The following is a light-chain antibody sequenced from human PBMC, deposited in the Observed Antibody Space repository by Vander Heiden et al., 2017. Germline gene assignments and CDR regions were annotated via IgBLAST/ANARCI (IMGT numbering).Light chain of an antibody. CDR2: EAS. CDR3: QQRSNWPLT. J-gene: IGKJ4*01. CDR1: QSVSSS. V-gene: IGKV3-11*01. Sequence: EIVLTPSPATLSLSPGERAILSCRASQSVSSSLAWYQQKPGQAPRLLIYEASNRATGIPARFSGSGSGTDFTLTISSLEPEDFAVYYCQQRSNWPLTFGGGTKVEIK.